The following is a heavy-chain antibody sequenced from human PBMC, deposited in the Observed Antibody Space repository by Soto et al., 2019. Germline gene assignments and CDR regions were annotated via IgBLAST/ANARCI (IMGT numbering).Heavy chain of an antibody. V-gene: IGHV4-59*01. CDR1: GGSTIIYH. J-gene: IGHJ5*02. D-gene: IGHD1-26*01. CDR3: ARSYSGTFYGYDT. CDR2: VFYTGST. Sequence: SETLSLTCTVPGGSTIIYHWRWIRQSPGKGLEWIGYVFYTGSTKYNPALKRRVTISVDTSKNQFSLKLSSVSAADTGLYYCARSYSGTFYGYDTWGQGILVTVSS.